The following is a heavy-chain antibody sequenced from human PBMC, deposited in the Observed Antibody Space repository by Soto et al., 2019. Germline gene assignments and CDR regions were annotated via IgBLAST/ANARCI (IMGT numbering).Heavy chain of an antibody. CDR1: GGSISSYY. CDR3: ARHLVGYCSGGSCYPGTWFDP. D-gene: IGHD2-15*01. Sequence: PSETLSLTCTVSGGSISSYYWGWIRQPPGKGLEWIGSIYCSGSPYYNTSLKSRVTISVDTSKNQFSLKLTSVTAADTAVYYCARHLVGYCSGGSCYPGTWFDPWGQGTLVTVSS. V-gene: IGHV4-39*01. CDR2: IYCSGSP. J-gene: IGHJ5*02.